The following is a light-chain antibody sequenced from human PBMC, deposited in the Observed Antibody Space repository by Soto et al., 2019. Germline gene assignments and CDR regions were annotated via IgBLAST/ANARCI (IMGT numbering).Light chain of an antibody. CDR3: QQYGSSPRT. Sequence: EMVLTQSPGTLSLSPGERATLSCRASQGVSSGYLAWYQQNPGQAPRLLIYGASSRATGIPDRFSGSGFGTDFTLTISRLEPEDFAVYFCQQYGSSPRTFGQRIKVDIK. J-gene: IGKJ1*01. V-gene: IGKV3-20*01. CDR2: GAS. CDR1: QGVSSGY.